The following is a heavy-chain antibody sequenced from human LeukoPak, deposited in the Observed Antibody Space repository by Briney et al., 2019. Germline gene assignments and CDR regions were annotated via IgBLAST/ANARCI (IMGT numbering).Heavy chain of an antibody. D-gene: IGHD3-22*01. V-gene: IGHV3-23*01. CDR3: AKGDGITMIVAPLDY. J-gene: IGHJ4*02. CDR1: GFTFSSYA. CDR2: ISGSGGST. Sequence: PGGSLRLSCAASGFTFSSYAMSWVRQAPGKGLEWVSAISGSGGSTYYADSVKGRFTISRDNSKNTLYLQMNSLRAEDTAVYYCAKGDGITMIVAPLDYWGQGTLVTVSS.